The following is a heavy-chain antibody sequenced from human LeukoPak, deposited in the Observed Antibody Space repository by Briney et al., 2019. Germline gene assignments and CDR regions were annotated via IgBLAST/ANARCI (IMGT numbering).Heavy chain of an antibody. Sequence: GGSLRLSCAASGFTFSSYAMSWVRQAPGKGLEWVSTISGSDGSTYYADSVKGRFTISRDNSKNTLYLQMNSLRAEDTAVYYCAKGGMVAATHFDYWGQGTLVTVSS. CDR2: ISGSDGST. J-gene: IGHJ4*02. CDR3: AKGGMVAATHFDY. V-gene: IGHV3-23*01. D-gene: IGHD2-15*01. CDR1: GFTFSSYA.